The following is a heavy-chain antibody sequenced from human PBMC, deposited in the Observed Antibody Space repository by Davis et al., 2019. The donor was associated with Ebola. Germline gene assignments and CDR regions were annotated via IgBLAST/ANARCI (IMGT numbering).Heavy chain of an antibody. CDR1: GYTFTSYG. CDR2: ISAYNGNT. D-gene: IGHD5-18*01. V-gene: IGHV1-18*01. CDR3: ARDYKDGYPIDY. J-gene: IGHJ4*02. Sequence: ASVKVSCKASGYTFTSYGISWVRPPPGQVLEWMGCISAYNGNTNYAQKLQGRVTMTTDTSTSTAYMELRSLRSDDTAVYYCARDYKDGYPIDYWGQGTLVTVSS.